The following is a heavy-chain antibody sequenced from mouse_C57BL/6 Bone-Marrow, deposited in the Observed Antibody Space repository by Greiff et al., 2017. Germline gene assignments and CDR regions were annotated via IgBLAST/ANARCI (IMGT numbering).Heavy chain of an antibody. Sequence: QVQLQQSGTELVKPGASVKLSCKASGYTFTSYWMHWVKQRPGQGLEWIGNINPSNGGTNYNEKFKSKATRTVDKSSSTAYMQISSLASEDSAVYYCPRSDYLLCALWGQGTTLTVSS. V-gene: IGHV1-53*01. CDR1: GYTFTSYW. CDR3: PRSDYLLCAL. D-gene: IGHD1-1*02. J-gene: IGHJ2*01. CDR2: INPSNGGT.